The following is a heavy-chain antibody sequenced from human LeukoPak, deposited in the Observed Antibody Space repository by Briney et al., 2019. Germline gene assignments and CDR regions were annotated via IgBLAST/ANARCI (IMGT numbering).Heavy chain of an antibody. Sequence: SETLSLTCTVSGGSISSGDYYWSWIRQPPGKGLEWIGYIYYSGSTYYNPSLKSRVTISVDTSKNQFSLKLSSVTAADTAVYYRARGRYCSSTSCYIPHDAFDIWGQGTMVTVSS. CDR2: IYYSGST. CDR1: GGSISSGDYY. J-gene: IGHJ3*02. CDR3: ARGRYCSSTSCYIPHDAFDI. D-gene: IGHD2-2*02. V-gene: IGHV4-30-4*08.